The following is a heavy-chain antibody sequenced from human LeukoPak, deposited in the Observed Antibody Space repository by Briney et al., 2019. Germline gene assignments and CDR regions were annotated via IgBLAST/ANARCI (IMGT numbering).Heavy chain of an antibody. V-gene: IGHV4-59*01. CDR1: GGSLSGYY. CDR3: ARGGWLQYLSYDY. CDR2: IYYSGSS. D-gene: IGHD4-11*01. Sequence: SETLSLTCTVSGGSLSGYYWSWTRQSPGKGLEWIGYIYYSGSSSYNPSLKSRVTISVDTSKNQFSLRLNSVTAADTAVYYCARGGWLQYLSYDYWGQGTLVTVSS. J-gene: IGHJ4*02.